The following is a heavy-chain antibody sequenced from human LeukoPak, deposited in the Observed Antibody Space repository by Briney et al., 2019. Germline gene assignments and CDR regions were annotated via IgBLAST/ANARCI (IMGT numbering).Heavy chain of an antibody. CDR3: AKDSSSWYYMYDY. CDR2: ISGSGGST. CDR1: GFTFSSYA. Sequence: GGSLRLSCAASGFTFSSYAMSWVRQAPGKGLEWGSAISGSGGSTYYADSVRGRFTISRDNSKNTLYLQMNSLRAEDTAVYYCAKDSSSWYYMYDYWGQGTLVTVSS. D-gene: IGHD6-13*01. V-gene: IGHV3-23*01. J-gene: IGHJ4*02.